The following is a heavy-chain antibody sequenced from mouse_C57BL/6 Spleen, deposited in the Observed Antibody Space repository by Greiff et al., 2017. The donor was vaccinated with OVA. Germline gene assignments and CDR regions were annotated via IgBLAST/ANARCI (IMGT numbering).Heavy chain of an antibody. CDR2: ISSGGDYI. D-gene: IGHD2-3*01. CDR1: GFTFSSYA. Sequence: DVKLVESGAGLVKPGGSLKLSCAASGFTFSSYAMSWVRQTPEKRLEWVAYISSGGDYIYYADNVKGRFTISRDNARNTLYLQMSRLKSEDTAMYYCTRDDGGAMDYWGQGTSVTVSS. J-gene: IGHJ4*01. V-gene: IGHV5-9-1*02. CDR3: TRDDGGAMDY.